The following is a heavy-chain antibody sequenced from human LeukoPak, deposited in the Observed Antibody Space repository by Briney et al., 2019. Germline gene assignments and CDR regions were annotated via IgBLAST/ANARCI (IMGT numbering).Heavy chain of an antibody. CDR1: GFTFSSYG. CDR2: IRYDGSNK. J-gene: IGHJ6*03. V-gene: IGHV3-30*02. Sequence: TGGSLRLSCAASGFTFSSYGMHWVRQAPGKGLEWVSFIRYDGSNKYYADSVKGRFTISRDNSKNTLYLQMNRLRAEDTAVYYCAKDLLSHRGYCSGGRCYYCYYMDVWGKGPTVSVSS. CDR3: AKDLLSHRGYCSGGRCYYCYYMDV. D-gene: IGHD2-15*01.